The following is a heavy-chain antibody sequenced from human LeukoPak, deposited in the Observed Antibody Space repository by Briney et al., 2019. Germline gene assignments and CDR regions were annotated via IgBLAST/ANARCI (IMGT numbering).Heavy chain of an antibody. D-gene: IGHD2-15*01. Sequence: PSETLSLTCTVPGGSISSYYWSWIRQPAGKGLEWIGRIYTSGSTNYNPSLKSPVTMSVDTSKNQFSLKLSSVTAADTAVYYCARQGPNCSGGSCYSRLFSTFDYWGQGTLVTVSS. CDR1: GGSISSYY. J-gene: IGHJ4*02. V-gene: IGHV4-4*07. CDR3: ARQGPNCSGGSCYSRLFSTFDY. CDR2: IYTSGST.